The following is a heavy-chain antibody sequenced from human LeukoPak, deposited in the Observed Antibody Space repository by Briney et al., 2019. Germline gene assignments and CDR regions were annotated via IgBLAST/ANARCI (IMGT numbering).Heavy chain of an antibody. V-gene: IGHV3-30-3*01. CDR1: GFTFSSYA. J-gene: IGHJ4*02. Sequence: GGSLRLSCAASGFTFSSYAMHWVRRAPGKGLEWVAVISYDGSNKYYADSVKGRFTISRDNSKNTLYLQMNSLRAEDTAVYYCARGRYGDYWGQGTLVTVSS. CDR3: ARGRYGDY. D-gene: IGHD4-17*01. CDR2: ISYDGSNK.